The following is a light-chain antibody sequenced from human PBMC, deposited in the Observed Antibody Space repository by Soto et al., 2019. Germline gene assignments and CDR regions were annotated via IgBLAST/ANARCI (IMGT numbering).Light chain of an antibody. V-gene: IGKV3-20*01. Sequence: EIVLTQYPGTLSLSPGERATLSCGASQSVSNNYLAWYQQKPGQAPRLLIYGASNRATGIPDRFSGSGSGTEFTLTISRLEPEDSAVYYCQQYGSSGTFGQGTKVDIK. J-gene: IGKJ1*01. CDR3: QQYGSSGT. CDR1: QSVSNNY. CDR2: GAS.